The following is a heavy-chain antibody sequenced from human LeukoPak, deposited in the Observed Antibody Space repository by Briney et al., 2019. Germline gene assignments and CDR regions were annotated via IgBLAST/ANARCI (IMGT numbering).Heavy chain of an antibody. CDR1: GFTFSSYA. CDR3: AKDALEWLRSPNYFDY. Sequence: PGGSLRLSCAASGFTFSSYAMSWVRQAPGKGLEWVSAISGSGGSTYYADSVKGRFTISRDNSKNTLYLQMNSLRAEDTAVYYCAKDALEWLRSPNYFDYWGQGTLVTVSS. V-gene: IGHV3-23*01. CDR2: ISGSGGST. J-gene: IGHJ4*02. D-gene: IGHD3-3*01.